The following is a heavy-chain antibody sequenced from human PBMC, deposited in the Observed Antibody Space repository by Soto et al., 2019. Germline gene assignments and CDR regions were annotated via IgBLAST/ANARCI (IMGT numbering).Heavy chain of an antibody. J-gene: IGHJ6*02. CDR2: IDGSGAST. Sequence: GGSLRLSCAASGFTFRSYAMSWVRQAPGKGLEWVSGIDGSGASTYYGDSVKGRFTISRDNSKNTLYLQMHSLRAEDTAVYYCAKDRSGYWYSSGYDVWGQGTSVTVSS. D-gene: IGHD6-19*01. CDR3: AKDRSGYWYSSGYDV. CDR1: GFTFRSYA. V-gene: IGHV3-23*01.